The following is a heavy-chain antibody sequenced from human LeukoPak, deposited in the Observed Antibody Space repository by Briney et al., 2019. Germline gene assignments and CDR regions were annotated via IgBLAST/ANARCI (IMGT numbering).Heavy chain of an antibody. D-gene: IGHD2-21*02. CDR3: AKDRGGDCYACFDY. CDR1: GFTFSSYG. J-gene: IGHJ4*02. V-gene: IGHV3-30*02. CDR2: IRYDGSNK. Sequence: GGSLRLSCAASGFTFSSYGMHRVRQAPGKGLEWVAFIRYDGSNKYYADSVKGRFTISRDNSKNTLYLQMNSLRAEDTAVYYCAKDRGGDCYACFDYWGQGTLVTVSS.